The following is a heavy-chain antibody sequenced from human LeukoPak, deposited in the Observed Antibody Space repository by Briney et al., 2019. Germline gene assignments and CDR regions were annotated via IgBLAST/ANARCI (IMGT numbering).Heavy chain of an antibody. V-gene: IGHV3-23*01. CDR1: GFTFSSYS. CDR3: AKDALSVVVVAASEFDY. D-gene: IGHD2-15*01. Sequence: PGGSLRLSCAASGFTFSSYSMNWVRQAPGKGLEWVSAISGSGGSTYYADSVKGRFTISRDNSKNTLYLQMNSLRAEDTAVYYCAKDALSVVVVAASEFDYWGQGTLVTVSS. J-gene: IGHJ4*02. CDR2: ISGSGGST.